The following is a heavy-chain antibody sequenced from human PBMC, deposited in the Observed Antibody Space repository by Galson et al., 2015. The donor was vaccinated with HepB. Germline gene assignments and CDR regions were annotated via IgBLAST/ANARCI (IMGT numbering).Heavy chain of an antibody. J-gene: IGHJ6*03. CDR1: GYTFTSYA. Sequence: SVKVSCKASGYTFTSYAMHWVRQAPGQRLEWMGWINAGNGNTKYSQKFQGRVTITRDTSASTAYMELSSLRSEDTAVYYCARAPIVVVPAATLWGNYYYMDVWGKGTTVTVSS. CDR2: INAGNGNT. D-gene: IGHD2-2*01. V-gene: IGHV1-3*01. CDR3: ARAPIVVVPAATLWGNYYYMDV.